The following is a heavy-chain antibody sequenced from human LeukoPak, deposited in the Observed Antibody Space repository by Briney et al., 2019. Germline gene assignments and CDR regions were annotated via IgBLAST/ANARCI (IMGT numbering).Heavy chain of an antibody. V-gene: IGHV4-59*12. Sequence: SETLSLTCTVSGGSISNYYWSWIRQPPGKGLEWIGCVSYSGSTNYNPPLESRVSISIDTSKNQFSLKLTSVTAADTAVYYCARVFDSWGQGTLVTVSS. CDR3: ARVFDS. CDR1: GGSISNYY. J-gene: IGHJ4*02. CDR2: VSYSGST.